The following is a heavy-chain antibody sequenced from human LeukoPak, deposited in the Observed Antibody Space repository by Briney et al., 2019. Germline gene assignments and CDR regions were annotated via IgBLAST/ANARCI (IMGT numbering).Heavy chain of an antibody. J-gene: IGHJ4*02. Sequence: KPSETPSLTCAVYGGSFSGYYWSWIRQPPGKGLEWIGEINHSGSTNYNPSLKSRVTISVDTSKNQFSLKLSSVTAADTAVYYCARGRGYYYDSSGYHYWGQGTLVTVSS. V-gene: IGHV4-34*01. D-gene: IGHD3-22*01. CDR3: ARGRGYYYDSSGYHY. CDR2: INHSGST. CDR1: GGSFSGYY.